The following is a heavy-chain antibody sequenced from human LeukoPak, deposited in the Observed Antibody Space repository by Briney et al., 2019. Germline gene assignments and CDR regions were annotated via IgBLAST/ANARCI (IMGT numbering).Heavy chain of an antibody. J-gene: IGHJ4*02. CDR1: GYTFTSYG. D-gene: IGHD2-2*01. V-gene: IGHV1-18*01. Sequence: ASVKVSCKASGYTFTSYGISWVRQAPGQGLEWMGWISAYNGNTNYAQKLQGRVTMTTDTSTSTAYMELRSLRSDDTAVYYCAREGFMGYCSSTSCAMAYDYWGQGTLVTVSS. CDR3: AREGFMGYCSSTSCAMAYDY. CDR2: ISAYNGNT.